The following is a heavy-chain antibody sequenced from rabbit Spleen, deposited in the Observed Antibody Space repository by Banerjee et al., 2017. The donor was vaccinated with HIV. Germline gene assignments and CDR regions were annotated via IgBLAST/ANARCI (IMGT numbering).Heavy chain of an antibody. V-gene: IGHV1S47*01. Sequence: ELVESGGGLVQPGESLKLSCKVSGIDFSSYGISWVRQAPGKGPEWIACINIVTGKSVYASWAKGRFIMSRISSTTVTLQMTSLTAADTATYFCARDLTGVIGWNFKLWGQGTLVTVS. CDR2: INIVTGKS. D-gene: IGHD1-1*01. CDR1: GIDFSSYG. CDR3: ARDLTGVIGWNFKL. J-gene: IGHJ4*01.